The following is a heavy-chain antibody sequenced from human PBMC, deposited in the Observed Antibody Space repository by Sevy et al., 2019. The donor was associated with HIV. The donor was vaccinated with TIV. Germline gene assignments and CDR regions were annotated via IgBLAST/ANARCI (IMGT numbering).Heavy chain of an antibody. J-gene: IGHJ4*02. CDR3: AKEVYRGSYLED. CDR2: ISGSGGGK. Sequence: GGSLRLSCAASGFTFSSFAISWVRQAPGKGLEWVSDISGSGGGKKYADSVKGLFTVSRDNAQNTVFLQMNNLRGEDTGLYYCAKEVYRGSYLEDWGQGTLVTVSS. V-gene: IGHV3-23*01. CDR1: GFTFSSFA. D-gene: IGHD3-10*01.